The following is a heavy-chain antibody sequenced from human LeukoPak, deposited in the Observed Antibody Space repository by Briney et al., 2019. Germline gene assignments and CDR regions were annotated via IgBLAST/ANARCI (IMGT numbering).Heavy chain of an antibody. V-gene: IGHV1-8*03. Sequence: ASVKVSCXASGYTFTSYDINWVRRATGQGLEWMGWMNPNSGNTGYAQKFQGRVTITRNTSISTAYMELSSLRSEDTAVYYCATSCSSTSCPYNWFDPWGQGTLVTVSS. CDR2: MNPNSGNT. J-gene: IGHJ5*02. D-gene: IGHD2-2*01. CDR3: ATSCSSTSCPYNWFDP. CDR1: GYTFTSYD.